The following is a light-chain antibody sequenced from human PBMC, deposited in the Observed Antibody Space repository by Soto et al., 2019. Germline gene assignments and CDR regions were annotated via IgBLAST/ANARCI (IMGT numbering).Light chain of an antibody. J-gene: IGLJ2*01. V-gene: IGLV7-43*01. Sequence: QTVVTQEPSLTVSPGGTVTLTCASSTVAVTSGYYPNWFQQKPGQPPRALIYSTSYKHSWTPARFSGSLLGGKAVLTLSGVQPEDEAEYYCLLFYGGAQLGVFGGGTKLTVL. CDR2: STS. CDR3: LLFYGGAQLGV. CDR1: TVAVTSGYY.